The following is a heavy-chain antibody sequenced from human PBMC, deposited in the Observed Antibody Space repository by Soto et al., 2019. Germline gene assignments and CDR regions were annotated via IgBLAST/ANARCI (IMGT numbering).Heavy chain of an antibody. V-gene: IGHV1-2*04. D-gene: IGHD5-12*01. CDR3: ARDIYRDGYNYFDY. J-gene: IGHJ4*02. CDR2: INPNSGGT. CDR1: GYTFTGYY. Sequence: ASVKVSCKASGYTFTGYYMHWVRQAPGQGLEWMGWINPNSGGTNYAQKFQGWVTMTRDTSISTAYMELSRLRSDDTAVYYCARDIYRDGYNYFDYWGQGTLVTVSS.